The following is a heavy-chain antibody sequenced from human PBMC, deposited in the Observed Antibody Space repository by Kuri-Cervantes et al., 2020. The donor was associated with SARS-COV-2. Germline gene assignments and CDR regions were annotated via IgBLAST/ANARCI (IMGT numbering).Heavy chain of an antibody. CDR3: ARGGGRIVVVPAAMYYYGMDV. CDR1: GFTFSNSD. D-gene: IGHD2-2*01. V-gene: IGHV3-23*01. Sequence: GESLKISCAASGFTFSNSDMNWVRQAPGKGLEWVSAISGSGGSTYYADSVKGRFTISRDNSKNTLYLQMNSLRAEDTAVYYCARGGGRIVVVPAAMYYYGMDVWGQGTTVTVSS. J-gene: IGHJ6*02. CDR2: ISGSGGST.